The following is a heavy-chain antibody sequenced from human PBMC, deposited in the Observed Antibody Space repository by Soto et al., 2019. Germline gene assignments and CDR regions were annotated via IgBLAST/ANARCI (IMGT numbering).Heavy chain of an antibody. CDR2: INHRGRV. Sequence: QVQLQQWGAGLLKPSETLSLNCAVYGGSFSGYYWSWIRQPPGMGLEWIGEINHRGRVNYKRSLKIRVTMSVDTSKTQSPLKLNSVTAADTAVFYCARSSRMSIPAASGRDYYYHGLDVWGQGTAVTVSS. J-gene: IGHJ6*02. CDR1: GGSFSGYY. V-gene: IGHV4-34*01. D-gene: IGHD6-13*01. CDR3: ARSSRMSIPAASGRDYYYHGLDV.